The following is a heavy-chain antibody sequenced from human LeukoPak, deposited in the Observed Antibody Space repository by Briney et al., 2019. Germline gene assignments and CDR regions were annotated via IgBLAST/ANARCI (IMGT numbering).Heavy chain of an antibody. Sequence: ASVKVSCKASGYTFTSYAMHWVRQAPGQRLEWVGWINAGNGNTKYSQKFQGRVTITRDTSASTAYMELSSLRSEDTAAYYCARAGGYCSGGSCYSASNGMDVWGQGTTVTVSS. D-gene: IGHD2-15*01. V-gene: IGHV1-3*01. CDR2: INAGNGNT. CDR1: GYTFTSYA. J-gene: IGHJ6*02. CDR3: ARAGGYCSGGSCYSASNGMDV.